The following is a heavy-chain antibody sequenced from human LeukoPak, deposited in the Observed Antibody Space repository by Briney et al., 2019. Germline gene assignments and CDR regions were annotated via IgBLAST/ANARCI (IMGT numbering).Heavy chain of an antibody. J-gene: IGHJ6*02. Sequence: GGSLRLSCAASGFTFSSYEMTWVRQAPGKGLEWLSYITTSGAIISYADPVKGRFTISRDNAKNSLYLQMNSLRAEDTAVYYCARDRSGYYGMDVWGQGTTVTVSS. D-gene: IGHD1-26*01. CDR2: ITTSGAII. CDR3: ARDRSGYYGMDV. V-gene: IGHV3-48*03. CDR1: GFTFSSYE.